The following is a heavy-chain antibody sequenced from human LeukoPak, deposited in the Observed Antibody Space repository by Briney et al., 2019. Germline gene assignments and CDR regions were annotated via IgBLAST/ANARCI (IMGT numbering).Heavy chain of an antibody. D-gene: IGHD2-15*01. Sequence: GESLKISCKTSGYSFSNYWIGWVRQMPGKGLDYMGIIYPGDSDTRYSPSFQGQITISADKSISTAYLQWSSLKASDTAMYYCARLSGRVVCSAGSCYIDSWGQGTLVTVSS. CDR3: ARLSGRVVCSAGSCYIDS. V-gene: IGHV5-51*01. J-gene: IGHJ4*02. CDR1: GYSFSNYW. CDR2: IYPGDSDT.